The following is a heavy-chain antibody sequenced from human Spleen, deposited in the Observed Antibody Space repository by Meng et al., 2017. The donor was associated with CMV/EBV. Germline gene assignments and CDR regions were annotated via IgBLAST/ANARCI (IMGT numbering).Heavy chain of an antibody. CDR1: GGTFNRNV. J-gene: IGHJ6*02. V-gene: IGHV1-69*04. CDR2: ISPILGIA. Sequence: SVKVSCKASGGTFNRNVFNWVRQAPGQGLEWMGRISPILGIANYAQKFQGRVTITADKSTSTAYMELSSLRSEDTAVYYCARAPSGVVPASSSSSYYYYGMDVWGQGTTVTVSS. CDR3: ARAPSGVVPASSSSSYYYYGMDV. D-gene: IGHD2-2*01.